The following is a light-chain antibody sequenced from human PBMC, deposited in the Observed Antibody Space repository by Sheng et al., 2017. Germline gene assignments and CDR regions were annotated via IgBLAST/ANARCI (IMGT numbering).Light chain of an antibody. CDR3: NSRDSSGNHLGV. CDR1: SLRSDY. V-gene: IGLV3-19*01. Sequence: SSELTQDPGVSVALGQTVTITCQGDSLRSDYATWYQQRPGQAPVLVIYGKNNRPSGIPDRFSGSSSGDTASLTITGAQAEDEADYYCNSRDSSGNHLGVFGTGTKVTVL. CDR2: GKN. J-gene: IGLJ1*01.